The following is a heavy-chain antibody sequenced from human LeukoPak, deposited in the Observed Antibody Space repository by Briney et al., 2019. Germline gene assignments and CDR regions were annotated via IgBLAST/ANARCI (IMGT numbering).Heavy chain of an antibody. CDR1: GFTFSSYS. J-gene: IGHJ3*02. CDR2: ISSSSSTI. V-gene: IGHV3-48*04. Sequence: GGSLRLSCAASGFTFSSYSMNWVRQAPGKGLEWVSYISSSSSTIYYADSVKGRFTISRDNAKNPLYLQMNSLRAEDTAVYYCARAEGYYDSSDGAFDIWGQGTMVTVSS. D-gene: IGHD3-22*01. CDR3: ARAEGYYDSSDGAFDI.